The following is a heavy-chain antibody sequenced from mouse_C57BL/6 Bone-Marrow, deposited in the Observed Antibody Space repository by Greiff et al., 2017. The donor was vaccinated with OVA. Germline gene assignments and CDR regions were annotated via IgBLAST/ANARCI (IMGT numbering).Heavy chain of an antibody. V-gene: IGHV5-17*01. CDR1: GFTFSDYG. Sequence: EVQGVESGGGLVKPGGSLKLSCAASGFTFSDYGMHWVRQAPEKGLEWVAYISSGSSTIYYADTVKGRFTISRDNAKNTLFLQMTSLRSEDTAMYYGARNYYGYDETWFAYWGQGTLVTVSA. J-gene: IGHJ3*01. CDR3: ARNYYGYDETWFAY. CDR2: ISSGSSTI. D-gene: IGHD2-2*01.